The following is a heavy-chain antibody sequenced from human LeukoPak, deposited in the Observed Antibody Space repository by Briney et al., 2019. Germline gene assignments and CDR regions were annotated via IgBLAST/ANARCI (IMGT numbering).Heavy chain of an antibody. CDR3: ARGTGWSYYFDY. CDR1: DYPISSGYY. CDR2: IYHSGSS. V-gene: IGHV4-38-2*02. Sequence: PSETLSLTCIVSDYPISSGYYWGWIRQPPGKGLEWIGTIYHSGSSYYNPSLKSRFTMSVDTSKNQFSLRLSSVTAADTAVYYCARGTGWSYYFDYWGQGTLVTVSS. J-gene: IGHJ4*02. D-gene: IGHD6-19*01.